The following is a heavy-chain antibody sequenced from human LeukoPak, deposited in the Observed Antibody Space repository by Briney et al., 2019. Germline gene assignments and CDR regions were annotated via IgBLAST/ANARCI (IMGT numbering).Heavy chain of an antibody. CDR3: ARGDTPRVYGDFDAFDI. Sequence: GASVKVSCKASGGTFSSYAISWVRQAPGQGLEWMGGIIPLFGTANYAQKFQGRVTITADKSTSTAYMGLSSLTSEDTAVYYCARGDTPRVYGDFDAFDIWGQGTMVTVSS. CDR1: GGTFSSYA. V-gene: IGHV1-69*06. J-gene: IGHJ3*02. CDR2: IIPLFGTA. D-gene: IGHD4-17*01.